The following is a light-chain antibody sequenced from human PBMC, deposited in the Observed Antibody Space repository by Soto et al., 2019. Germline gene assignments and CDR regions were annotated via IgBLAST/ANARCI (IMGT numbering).Light chain of an antibody. V-gene: IGKV3-20*01. CDR3: QQYGISTRT. J-gene: IGKJ1*01. CDR1: QSVSSNY. Sequence: EIVFTQSPGTLSLSPGERATLSCRASQSVSSNYLAWYQQKPGQAPRLIIYGASSRETGIPDRFSGSGAGTEFTLTISRLEPEDFEVDYCQQYGISTRTFGQGTKVDIK. CDR2: GAS.